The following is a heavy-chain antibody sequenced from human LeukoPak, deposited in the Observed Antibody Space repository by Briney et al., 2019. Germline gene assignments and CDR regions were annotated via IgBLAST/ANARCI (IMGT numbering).Heavy chain of an antibody. CDR1: GFTSSSYA. V-gene: IGHV3-23*01. D-gene: IGHD5-12*01. CDR3: AKDPRVATIEVFDY. J-gene: IGHJ4*02. Sequence: GGSLRLSCAASGFTSSSYAMSWVRQPPGKGLEWVSSMSGGGGVTYYADSVKGRFTISRDNSKNTLYLQMNSLRAEDTAVYYCAKDPRVATIEVFDYWGQGTLVTVSS. CDR2: MSGGGGVT.